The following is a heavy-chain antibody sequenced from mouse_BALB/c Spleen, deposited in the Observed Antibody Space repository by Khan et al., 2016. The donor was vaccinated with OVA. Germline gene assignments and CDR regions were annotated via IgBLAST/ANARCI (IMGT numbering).Heavy chain of an antibody. D-gene: IGHD2-4*01. V-gene: IGHV2-2*02. CDR3: ARMGYDYGRGALFAY. Sequence: QVQLQQPGPGLVQPSQSLSITCTVSGFSLNNYSVHWVRQYPGKGLEWLGVIWSAGSTDYNAAFISRLTISKDNSRSQVFFKMNSLQPNDTAIYYCARMGYDYGRGALFAYWGQGTLVTVSA. CDR1: GFSLNNYS. CDR2: IWSAGST. J-gene: IGHJ3*01.